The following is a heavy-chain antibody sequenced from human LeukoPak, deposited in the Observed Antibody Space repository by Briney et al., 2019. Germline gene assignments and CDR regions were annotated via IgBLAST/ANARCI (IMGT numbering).Heavy chain of an antibody. CDR2: IYYNGRT. J-gene: IGHJ6*03. CDR3: ARDLRGSPMDV. V-gene: IGHV4-31*03. D-gene: IGHD1-26*01. CDR1: GDSINSGYH. Sequence: SETLSLTCTVSGDSINSGYHWSWIRQQPGKGLEWIGNIYYNGRTYYKTSLKSRIIISVDMSKNQISLQLSSVTAADTAVYYCARDLRGSPMDVWGKGTPVAVSS.